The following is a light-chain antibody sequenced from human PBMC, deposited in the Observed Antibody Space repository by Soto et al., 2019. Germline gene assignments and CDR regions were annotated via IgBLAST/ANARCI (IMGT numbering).Light chain of an antibody. CDR2: GAS. V-gene: IGKV3-20*01. CDR3: QHFDSSSYT. J-gene: IGKJ2*01. CDR1: QSVTSSY. Sequence: EVVLTQSPGTLSLSPGQRATLSCRASQSVTSSYLAWYQQKPGQAPRLLIYGASIRATGIPDRFSGSSSGAVFTLTISRLEHEDFSLFYCQHFDSSSYTFGQGTKLEI.